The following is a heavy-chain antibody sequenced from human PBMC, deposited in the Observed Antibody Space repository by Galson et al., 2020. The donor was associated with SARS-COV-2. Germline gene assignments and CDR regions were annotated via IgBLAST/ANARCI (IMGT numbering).Heavy chain of an antibody. V-gene: IGHV3-11*04. CDR1: RFTLSDYF. J-gene: IGHJ1*01. D-gene: IGHD2-15*01. CDR3: ARVGDCSGGICYGAEYFQH. Sequence: GESLKISCAASRFTLSDYFMSWVRQAPGKGLEGVSYISSSGSYINYADSVKGRFTISRDNAKNSLNLQMNSLRVEDTAVYYCARVGDCSGGICYGAEYFQHGGQGTLVTVSS. CDR2: ISSSGSYI.